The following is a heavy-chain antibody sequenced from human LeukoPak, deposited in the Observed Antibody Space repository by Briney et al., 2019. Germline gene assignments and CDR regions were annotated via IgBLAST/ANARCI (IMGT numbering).Heavy chain of an antibody. D-gene: IGHD6-13*01. Sequence: GGSLRLSCAASRFTFSSFWMLWVRQAPGKGLVWVSRINSDGSSSVYADSVEGRFTISRDNAKNTLYLQINSLRAEDTAVYHCARGPSYSSSWFGLDYWGQGTRVTVSS. V-gene: IGHV3-74*01. CDR3: ARGPSYSSSWFGLDY. CDR2: INSDGSSS. CDR1: RFTFSSFW. J-gene: IGHJ4*02.